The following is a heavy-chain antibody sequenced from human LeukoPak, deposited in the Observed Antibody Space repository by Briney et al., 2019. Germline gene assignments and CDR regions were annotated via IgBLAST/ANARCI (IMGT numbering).Heavy chain of an antibody. Sequence: TSETLSLTCSVSGVSIYSSTYYWAWIRQPPGKGLEFIGSIYYNEDTFHNPSLKSRLTISVDTSANLFSLRLTSVTAADTATYYCARQLAAGNDGFDVWGQGTTVTVS. J-gene: IGHJ3*01. CDR2: IYYNEDT. D-gene: IGHD2-15*01. V-gene: IGHV4-39*01. CDR3: ARQLAAGNDGFDV. CDR1: GVSIYSSTYY.